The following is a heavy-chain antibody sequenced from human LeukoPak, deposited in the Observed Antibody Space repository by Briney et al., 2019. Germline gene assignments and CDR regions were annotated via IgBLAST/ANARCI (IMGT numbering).Heavy chain of an antibody. CDR2: ISSSSSYI. D-gene: IGHD2-2*01. CDR3: ARDCSSTSCYRLDAFDI. Sequence: GGSLRLSCAASGFTFSSYSMNWVRQAPGKGLEWVSSISSSSSYIYYAASVKGRFTICRDNAKNSLYLQMNSLRAEDTAVYYCARDCSSTSCYRLDAFDIWGQGTMVTVSS. V-gene: IGHV3-21*01. J-gene: IGHJ3*02. CDR1: GFTFSSYS.